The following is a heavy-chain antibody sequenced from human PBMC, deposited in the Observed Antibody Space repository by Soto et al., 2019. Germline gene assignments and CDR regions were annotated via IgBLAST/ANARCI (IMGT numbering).Heavy chain of an antibody. V-gene: IGHV3-9*01. D-gene: IGHD5-12*01. CDR1: GFTFDDYA. Sequence: EVQLVESGGGLVQPGRSLRLSCAASGFTFDDYAMHWVRQAPGKGLEWVSGISWNSGSIGYADSVTGRFTISRDNAKNSLYLQMNSLGTEDTALSYCAKEQMATITLGDYWGQGTLVTASS. CDR3: AKEQMATITLGDY. CDR2: ISWNSGSI. J-gene: IGHJ4*02.